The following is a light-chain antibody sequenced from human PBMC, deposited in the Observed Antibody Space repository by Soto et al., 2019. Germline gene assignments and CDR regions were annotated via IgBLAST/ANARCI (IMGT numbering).Light chain of an antibody. V-gene: IGKV1-39*01. CDR2: AGS. CDR3: QQSYRTPPFS. CDR1: PSSGNS. J-gene: IGKJ3*01. Sequence: DIQMPQSPSSLSASVGDRVTITCRASPSSGNSLTLYQQRSGKAPKLLIYAGSSLHRGGPTRCRGGGAGTDVTLTISGLQPEDFATYDCQQSYRTPPFSFGPGTKVDIK.